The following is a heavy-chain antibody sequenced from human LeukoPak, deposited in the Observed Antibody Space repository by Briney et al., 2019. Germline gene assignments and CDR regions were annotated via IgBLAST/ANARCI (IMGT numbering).Heavy chain of an antibody. CDR1: GGSISRYY. Sequence: SETLSLTCSVSGGSISRYYWSWIRQPAGKGLEWIGRIYSSGSTNYNPSLKSRVNMSLDTSKNQFSLKLSSVTAADTAVYYCVRDYYDSSGWGYFDYWGQGALVTVSS. CDR3: VRDYYDSSGWGYFDY. J-gene: IGHJ4*02. CDR2: IYSSGST. V-gene: IGHV4-4*07. D-gene: IGHD3-22*01.